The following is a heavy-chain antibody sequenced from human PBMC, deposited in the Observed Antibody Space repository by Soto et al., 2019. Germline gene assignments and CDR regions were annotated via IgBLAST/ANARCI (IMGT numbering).Heavy chain of an antibody. CDR1: GFTFSSYG. Sequence: QVQLVESGGGVVQPGRSLRLSCAASGFTFSSYGMHWVRQAPGKGLEWVAVIWYDGSNKYYADSVKGRFTISRDNSKNTLYLQMNSLRAEDTAVYYCARDYYYDSSGYSVFDYWGQVTLVTVSS. CDR3: ARDYYYDSSGYSVFDY. D-gene: IGHD3-22*01. V-gene: IGHV3-33*01. CDR2: IWYDGSNK. J-gene: IGHJ4*02.